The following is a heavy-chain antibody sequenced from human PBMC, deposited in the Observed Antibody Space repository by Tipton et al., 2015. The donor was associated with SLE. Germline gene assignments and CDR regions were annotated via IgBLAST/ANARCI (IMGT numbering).Heavy chain of an antibody. J-gene: IGHJ4*02. CDR1: GGSISSYY. CDR3: ARGEWAFDY. V-gene: IGHV4-59*01. Sequence: TLSLTCTVSGGSISSYYWSWIRQPPGKGLEWIGYIYYSGSTNYNPSLKSRVTISVDTSKNQFSLKLSSVTAADTAVYYCARGEWAFDYWGQGTLVTVSS. D-gene: IGHD2-8*01. CDR2: IYYSGST.